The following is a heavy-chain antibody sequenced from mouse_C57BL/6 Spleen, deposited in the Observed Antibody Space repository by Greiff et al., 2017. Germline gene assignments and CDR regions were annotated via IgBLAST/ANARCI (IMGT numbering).Heavy chain of an antibody. CDR3: SRCYSNHGRYFDV. J-gene: IGHJ1*03. CDR2: INPGSGGT. D-gene: IGHD2-5*01. Sequence: QVQLQQSGAELVRPGTSVKVSCKASGYAFTNYLIEWVKQRPGQGLEWIGVINPGSGGTNYNEKFKGKATLTADKSSSTAYMQLSSLTSEDSAVYVCSRCYSNHGRYFDVWGTGTTVTVAS. V-gene: IGHV1-54*01. CDR1: GYAFTNYL.